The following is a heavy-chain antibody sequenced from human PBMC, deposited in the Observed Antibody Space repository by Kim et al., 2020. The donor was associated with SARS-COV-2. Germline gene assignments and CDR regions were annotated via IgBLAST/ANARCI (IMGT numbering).Heavy chain of an antibody. J-gene: IGHJ4*02. Sequence: GGSLRLSCAASGFTVSSNYMNWVRQAPGKGLEWVSVIYTGGSTYSADSVKGRFTISRDNSKNTLYLQMNSLRAEDTAVYYCARGAGVEHYFDYWGQGTLVTVSS. CDR3: ARGAGVEHYFDY. CDR1: GFTVSSNY. CDR2: IYTGGST. D-gene: IGHD1-26*01. V-gene: IGHV3-53*01.